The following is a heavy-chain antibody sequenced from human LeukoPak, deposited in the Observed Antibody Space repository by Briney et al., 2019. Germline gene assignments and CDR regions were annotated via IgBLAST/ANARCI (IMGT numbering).Heavy chain of an antibody. J-gene: IGHJ6*03. D-gene: IGHD1-26*01. V-gene: IGHV4-61*01. CDR3: ARDQGGPPYYYYYMDV. CDR1: GGSISSTSYY. CDR2: IYYSGST. Sequence: SETLSLTCTVSGGSISSTSYYWGWIRQPPGKGLEWIGYIYYSGSTNYNPSLKSRVTISVDTSKNQFSLKLSSVTAADTAVYYCARDQGGPPYYYYYMDVWGKGTTVTVSS.